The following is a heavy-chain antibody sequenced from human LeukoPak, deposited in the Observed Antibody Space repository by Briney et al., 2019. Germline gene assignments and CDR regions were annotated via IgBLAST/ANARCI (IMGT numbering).Heavy chain of an antibody. D-gene: IGHD3-3*01. CDR2: ISDDGRHN. CDR3: AKAPTYYDFWSGYPYYMDV. V-gene: IGHV3-30*04. CDR1: GFTFSTYA. Sequence: GGSLRPSCAACGFTFSTYAKNWVRQAPGKGLGGVAVISDDGRHNYYADSVKGRFTISRDNSKSTLYLQMNSLRAEDTAVYYYAKAPTYYDFWSGYPYYMDVWGKGTTVTVSS. J-gene: IGHJ6*03.